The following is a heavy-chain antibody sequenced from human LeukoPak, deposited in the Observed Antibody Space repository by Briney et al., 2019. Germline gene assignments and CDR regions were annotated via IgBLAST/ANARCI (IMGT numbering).Heavy chain of an antibody. D-gene: IGHD3-22*01. J-gene: IGHJ3*02. Sequence: GGSLRLSCAASGFTFSSYDMHWVRQATGKGLEWVSAIGTAGDTYYPGSVKGRFTISRENAKNSLYLQMNSLSAGDTAVYYCARAYPYDSSGYGAFDIWGQGTMVTVSS. CDR1: GFTFSSYD. CDR2: IGTAGDT. V-gene: IGHV3-13*01. CDR3: ARAYPYDSSGYGAFDI.